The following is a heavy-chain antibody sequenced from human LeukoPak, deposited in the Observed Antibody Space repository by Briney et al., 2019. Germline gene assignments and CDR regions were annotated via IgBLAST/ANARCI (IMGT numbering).Heavy chain of an antibody. V-gene: IGHV3-48*01. Sequence: GGSLRLSCAASGFTFSSYSMNWVRQAPGKGLEWVSYISSSSTIYYADSVKGRFTISRDNAKNSLYLQMNSLRAEDTAFYYCTTTYHYDSTGYSSYYWGQGTLVTVSS. CDR1: GFTFSSYS. CDR2: ISSSSTI. D-gene: IGHD3-22*01. J-gene: IGHJ4*02. CDR3: TTTYHYDSTGYSSYY.